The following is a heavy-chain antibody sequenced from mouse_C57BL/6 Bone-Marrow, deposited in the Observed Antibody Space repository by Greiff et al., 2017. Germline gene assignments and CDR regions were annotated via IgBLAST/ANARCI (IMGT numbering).Heavy chain of an antibody. J-gene: IGHJ2*01. CDR1: GYTFTSYG. D-gene: IGHD2-2*01. Sequence: VQLQQSGAGLVRPGSSLKMSCTTSGYTFTSYGITWVKQRPGQGLEWIGYINIGDGYTEYPEKVKGRATMSSDTSSSTAYMQLSSLTSEDSAIYYCAGGYGDYWGQGTTLTVSS. CDR3: AGGYGDY. V-gene: IGHV1-58*01. CDR2: INIGDGYT.